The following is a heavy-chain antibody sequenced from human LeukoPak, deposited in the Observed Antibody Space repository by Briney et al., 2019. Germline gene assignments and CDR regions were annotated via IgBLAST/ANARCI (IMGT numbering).Heavy chain of an antibody. Sequence: PSETLSLTCTVSGGSISSSSYYCGWLRQPPGKGPEWIGSIYYSGTNHYNPSLKSRVTIAVDTSKNQCPLKQRSVTATDTAVYYCGREYGDYPYWYFDPWGRGTVVTVSS. CDR1: GGSISSSSYY. CDR3: GREYGDYPYWYFDP. J-gene: IGHJ2*01. CDR2: IYYSGTN. D-gene: IGHD4-17*01. V-gene: IGHV4-39*01.